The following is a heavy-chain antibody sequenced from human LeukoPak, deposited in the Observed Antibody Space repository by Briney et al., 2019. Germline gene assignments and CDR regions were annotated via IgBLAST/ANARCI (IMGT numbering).Heavy chain of an antibody. CDR3: ARGGSYFQN. Sequence: GGSLRLSCAASGFTFSSYTMHWVRQAPGKGLEWMAVISYDGSKKYNADSVKGRFTISRDNSKNTLYLQMNSLRAEDTAVYYCARGGSYFQNWGQGTLVTVSS. CDR1: GFTFSSYT. CDR2: ISYDGSKK. J-gene: IGHJ1*01. D-gene: IGHD3-10*01. V-gene: IGHV3-30-3*01.